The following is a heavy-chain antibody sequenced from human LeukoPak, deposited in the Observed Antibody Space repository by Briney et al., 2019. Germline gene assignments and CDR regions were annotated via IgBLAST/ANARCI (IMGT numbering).Heavy chain of an antibody. V-gene: IGHV3-9*01. CDR2: ISWSSGSI. J-gene: IGHJ4*02. CDR1: GFTFGDYA. CDR3: AKARSCGGNYDFDY. D-gene: IGHD4-23*01. Sequence: GGSLRLSCAASGFTFGDYAMHWVRHAPGKGLEWVSGISWSSGSIYYAASVKGRFTISRDNAKNSLYLQMNSLRAQDSALYYFAKARSCGGNYDFDYWGQGTLVTVSS.